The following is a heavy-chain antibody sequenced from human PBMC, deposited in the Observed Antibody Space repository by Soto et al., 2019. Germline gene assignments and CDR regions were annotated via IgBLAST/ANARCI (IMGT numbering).Heavy chain of an antibody. CDR3: AKAWGIDY. D-gene: IGHD7-27*01. V-gene: IGHV3-23*01. CDR2: ISGRGSST. J-gene: IGHJ4*02. Sequence: EVQLLESGGGLVEPGGSRRLSCAASGFTFSSYTMSWVRQAPGKGLEWVSTISGRGSSTYSADSVKGRFTISRNNSKNTLYLQMNSLRVEDTAIYYCAKAWGIDYWGQGTLVTVSS. CDR1: GFTFSSYT.